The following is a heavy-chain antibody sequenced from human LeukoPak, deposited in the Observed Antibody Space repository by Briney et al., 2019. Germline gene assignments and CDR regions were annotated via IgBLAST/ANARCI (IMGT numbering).Heavy chain of an antibody. CDR3: ARADMTTITYPEY. D-gene: IGHD5-24*01. J-gene: IGHJ4*02. CDR2: ITSSSSHV. Sequence: PGGSLRLSCAASGFTFSSYSMSWVRQAPGPGLEWVASITSSSSHVYYADSVKGRFTISRDNAKDSLYLQMNSLRAEDTAVYYCARADMTTITYPEYWGQGTPVTVSS. V-gene: IGHV3-21*01. CDR1: GFTFSSYS.